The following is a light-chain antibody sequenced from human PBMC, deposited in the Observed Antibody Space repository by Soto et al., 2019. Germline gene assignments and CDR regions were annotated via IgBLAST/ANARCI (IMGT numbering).Light chain of an antibody. CDR1: QSISSW. CDR3: QQQWT. Sequence: DIPMTQSPSTLSASVGDRVTITCRASQSISSWLAWYQQKPGKAPKLLIYKASNLQSGVPSRFSGSGSGTEFTLTISSLQPDDFATYYCQQQWTFGQGSKVEIK. V-gene: IGKV1-5*03. CDR2: KAS. J-gene: IGKJ1*01.